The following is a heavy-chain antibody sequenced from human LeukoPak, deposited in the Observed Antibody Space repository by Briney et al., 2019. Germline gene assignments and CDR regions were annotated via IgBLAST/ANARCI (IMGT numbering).Heavy chain of an antibody. CDR2: IYYSGST. CDR3: ARVSSPPRGAFDI. D-gene: IGHD6-13*01. CDR1: GGSISSYY. Sequence: PSETLSLTCTVSGGSISSYYWSWIRQPPGKGLEWIGYIYYSGSTNYNPSLKSRVPISVDTSKNQFSLKLSSVTAADPAVYYCARVSSPPRGAFDIWGQGTMVTVSS. V-gene: IGHV4-59*01. J-gene: IGHJ3*02.